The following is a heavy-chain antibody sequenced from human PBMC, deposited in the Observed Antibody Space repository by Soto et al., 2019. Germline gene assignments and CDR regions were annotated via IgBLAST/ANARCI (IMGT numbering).Heavy chain of an antibody. CDR3: ASRDTGTSVDY. D-gene: IGHD1-7*01. J-gene: IGHJ4*02. CDR1: GGSFTSNNW. CDR2: IDRTGST. Sequence: SETLSLSCAFSGGSFTSNNWWTGVRQPPGQGLEWIGEIDRTGSTNYNPSLKSRVTISLDKSENQFALKVTSLTAADTAVYYCASRDTGTSVDYWGKGTLVTVSS. V-gene: IGHV4-4*02.